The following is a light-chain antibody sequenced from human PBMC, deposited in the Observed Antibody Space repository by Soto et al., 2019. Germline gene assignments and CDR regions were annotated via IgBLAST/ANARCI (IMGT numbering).Light chain of an antibody. CDR1: QSLLHSNGYNY. CDR3: MQALKTLPLT. V-gene: IGKV2-28*01. Sequence: DIVMTQSPLSLPVTPGEPASISCRSSQSLLHSNGYNYLDWYLQKPGQSPQLLIYLGSNRASGVPDRFSGSGSGTDFTLKISRVEAEDVRVYYCMQALKTLPLTFGPGTKVDIK. CDR2: LGS. J-gene: IGKJ3*01.